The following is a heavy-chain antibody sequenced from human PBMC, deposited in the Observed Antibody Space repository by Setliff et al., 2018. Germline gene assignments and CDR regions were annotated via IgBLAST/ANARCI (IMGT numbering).Heavy chain of an antibody. CDR2: MNPNSGNT. V-gene: IGHV1-8*02. D-gene: IGHD3-22*01. Sequence: ASVKVSCKASGYIFTSYDINWVRQATGQGLEWMGWMNPNSGNTGYAQKFQGRVTMTRNTSISTAYMELSSLRSEDTAVYYCARVVYYYDSSGYQNWYFDLWGRGTLVTVSS. CDR1: GYIFTSYD. CDR3: ARVVYYYDSSGYQNWYFDL. J-gene: IGHJ2*01.